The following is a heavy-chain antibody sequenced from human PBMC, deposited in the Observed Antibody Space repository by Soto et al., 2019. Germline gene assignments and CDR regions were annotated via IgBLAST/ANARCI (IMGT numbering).Heavy chain of an antibody. Sequence: EVQLLDSGGGLVQPGGSLRLSCVASGFTSSSCAMRWVRQAPGKGLEWVSGISASGGSTYYADSVKGRFTISRDNSKNTPCLQMNGPRAEDTAVYCCATPGLGTGRYWFQDWCQGTLVPGSS. D-gene: IGHD2-8*02. V-gene: IGHV3-23*01. J-gene: IGHJ4*02. CDR2: ISASGGST. CDR3: ATPGLGTGRYWFQD. CDR1: GFTSSSCA.